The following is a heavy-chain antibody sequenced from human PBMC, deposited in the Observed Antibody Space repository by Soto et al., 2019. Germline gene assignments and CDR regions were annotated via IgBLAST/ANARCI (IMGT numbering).Heavy chain of an antibody. CDR3: ARGPSGDKVHY. Sequence: GASVKVSRKASGYTFTSYAMHWVRQAPGQRLEWMGWINAGNGNTKYSQKFQGRVTITRDTSASTAYMELSSLRSEDTAVYYCARGPSGDKVHYWGQGALVTVSS. CDR2: INAGNGNT. V-gene: IGHV1-3*01. D-gene: IGHD7-27*01. J-gene: IGHJ4*02. CDR1: GYTFTSYA.